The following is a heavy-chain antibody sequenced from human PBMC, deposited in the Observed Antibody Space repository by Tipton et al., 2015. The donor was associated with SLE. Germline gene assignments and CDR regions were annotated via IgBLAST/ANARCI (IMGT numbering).Heavy chain of an antibody. CDR2: IYNSGTT. Sequence: LRLSCTVSGGSLSSGGYYWNWIRQHPGKGLEWIGYIGYIYNSGTTYYNPSLSSPVIILVDTSKNHFSLRLTSVTASDTAIYYCARVGWRGGFNRRSKAYDIWGQGTMVTVSS. V-gene: IGHV4-31*01. CDR3: ARVGWRGGFNRRSKAYDI. CDR1: GGSLSSGGYY. J-gene: IGHJ3*02. D-gene: IGHD3-3*01.